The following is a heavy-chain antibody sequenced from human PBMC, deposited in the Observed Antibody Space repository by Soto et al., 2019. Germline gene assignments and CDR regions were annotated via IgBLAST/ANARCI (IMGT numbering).Heavy chain of an antibody. CDR3: ARGWIDGSGTYYKPIGY. D-gene: IGHD3-10*01. CDR1: GVSFSGYY. Sequence: SETLSLTCAVYGVSFSGYYWSWIRQPPGKGLEWIGEINHSGSTNYNPSLKSRVTMSIDTSKSQFSLNLSSVTAADTALYYCARGWIDGSGTYYKPIGYWGQGTLVTVSS. J-gene: IGHJ4*02. V-gene: IGHV4-34*01. CDR2: INHSGST.